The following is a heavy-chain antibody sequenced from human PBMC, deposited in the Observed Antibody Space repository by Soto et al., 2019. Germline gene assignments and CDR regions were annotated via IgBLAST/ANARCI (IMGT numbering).Heavy chain of an antibody. Sequence: QLQLQESGPGLVKPSETLSLTCTVSGGSISSSSYYWGWIRQPPGKGLEWLGSIYYSGSTYYNPSLKSRVTMSVDTSKNLFSLNLSSVTAADTAVHYCASIGRAVRGRFFDCWGQGTLVTVSS. D-gene: IGHD6-19*01. J-gene: IGHJ4*02. CDR1: GGSISSSSYY. CDR2: IYYSGST. V-gene: IGHV4-39*01. CDR3: ASIGRAVRGRFFDC.